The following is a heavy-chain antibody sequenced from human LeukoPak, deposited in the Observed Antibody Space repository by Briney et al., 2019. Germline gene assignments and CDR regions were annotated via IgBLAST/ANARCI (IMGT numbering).Heavy chain of an antibody. CDR2: ISSSGSTI. D-gene: IGHD6-13*01. CDR1: GFTFSSYW. J-gene: IGHJ6*02. V-gene: IGHV3-48*04. Sequence: PGGSLRLSCAASGFTFSSYWMSWVRQAPGKGLEWVSYISSSGSTIYYADSVKGRFTISRDNAKNSLYLQMNSLRAEDTAVYYCARALMYSSSPQPYYYYYYGMDVWGQGTTVTVSS. CDR3: ARALMYSSSPQPYYYYYYGMDV.